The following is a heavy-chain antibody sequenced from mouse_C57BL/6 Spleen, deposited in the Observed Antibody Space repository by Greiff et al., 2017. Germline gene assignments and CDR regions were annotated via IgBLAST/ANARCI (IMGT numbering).Heavy chain of an antibody. D-gene: IGHD1-1*01. CDR1: GYSITSGYY. CDR3: ARDGYYYGSSGAMDY. CDR2: ISYDGSN. V-gene: IGHV3-6*01. J-gene: IGHJ4*01. Sequence: EVQLVESGPGLVKPSQSLSLTCSVTGYSITSGYYWNWIRQFPGNKLEWMGYISYDGSNNYNPSLKNRISSTRDTSKNQLFLKLNSVTTEDTATYYCARDGYYYGSSGAMDYWGQGTSVTVSS.